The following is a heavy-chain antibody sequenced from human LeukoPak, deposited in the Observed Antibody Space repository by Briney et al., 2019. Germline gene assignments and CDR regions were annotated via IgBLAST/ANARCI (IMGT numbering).Heavy chain of an antibody. CDR1: GFTFHHYS. CDR2: ISWDGGIT. Sequence: AGGSLRLSCAASGFTFHHYSLHWLRHPPGQGLEWVSMISWDGGITYYADAVRGRFTISRDNSKNSLSLEMNSLRTEDTALYYCAKDSNTGGYSFGSWGQGTLVTVTS. D-gene: IGHD5-12*01. V-gene: IGHV3-43*01. CDR3: AKDSNTGGYSFGS. J-gene: IGHJ4*02.